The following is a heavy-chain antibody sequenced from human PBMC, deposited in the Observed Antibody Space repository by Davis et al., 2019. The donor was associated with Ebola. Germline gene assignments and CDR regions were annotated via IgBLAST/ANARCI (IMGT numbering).Heavy chain of an antibody. CDR1: GGTFSSYA. D-gene: IGHD3-3*01. V-gene: IGHV1-18*01. CDR2: ISAYNGNT. CDR3: ARGELRFLEWLLPFDY. J-gene: IGHJ4*02. Sequence: ASVKVSCKASGGTFSSYAISWVRQAPGQGLEWMGWISAYNGNTNYAQKLQGRVTMTTDTSTSTAYMELSSLRSEDTAVYYCARGELRFLEWLLPFDYWGQGTLVTVSS.